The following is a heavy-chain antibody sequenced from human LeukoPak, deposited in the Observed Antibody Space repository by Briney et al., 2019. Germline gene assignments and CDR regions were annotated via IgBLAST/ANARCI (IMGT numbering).Heavy chain of an antibody. CDR2: ISVYNGHT. CDR3: ARVKAGYDILTGPLGGYFDY. CDR1: GYTFTNYD. D-gene: IGHD3-9*01. V-gene: IGHV1-18*01. J-gene: IGHJ4*02. Sequence: ASVKVSCKASGYTFTNYDISWVRQAPGQGLEWMGWISVYNGHTNYAQKLQGRVTMTTDTSTSTAYMELRSLRSDDTAVYYCARVKAGYDILTGPLGGYFDYWGQGTLVTVSS.